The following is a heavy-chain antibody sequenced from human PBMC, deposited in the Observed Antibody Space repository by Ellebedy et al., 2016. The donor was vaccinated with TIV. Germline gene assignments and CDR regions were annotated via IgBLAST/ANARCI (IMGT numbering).Heavy chain of an antibody. D-gene: IGHD3-3*01. CDR1: GGTFNNYA. J-gene: IGHJ6*02. V-gene: IGHV1-69*10. CDR2: TIPILGVV. Sequence: SVKVSCXASGGTFNNYAISWVRQAPGQGLEWMGGTIPILGVVNYAQNFQGRVTITADKSTSTAYMGLSSLRSDDTAVYYCATTRYDFWIGSNATLYYYYEMDVWGQGTTVTVSS. CDR3: ATTRYDFWIGSNATLYYYYEMDV.